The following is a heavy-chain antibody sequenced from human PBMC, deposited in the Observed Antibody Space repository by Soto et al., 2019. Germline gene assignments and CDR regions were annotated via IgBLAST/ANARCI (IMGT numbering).Heavy chain of an antibody. Sequence: KSSETLSLTCAVYGGSFSGYYWSWIRQPPGKGLEWIGEINHSGSTNYNPSLKSRVTISVDTSKNQFSLKLSSVAAADTAVYYCARGTGSGSWASGDWFDPWGQGTLVTVSS. J-gene: IGHJ5*02. CDR2: INHSGST. CDR3: ARGTGSGSWASGDWFDP. CDR1: GGSFSGYY. V-gene: IGHV4-34*01. D-gene: IGHD3-10*01.